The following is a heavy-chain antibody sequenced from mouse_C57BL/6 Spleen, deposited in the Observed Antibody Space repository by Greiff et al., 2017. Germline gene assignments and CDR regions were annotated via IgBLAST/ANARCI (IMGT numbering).Heavy chain of an antibody. CDR3: ARAFYGSSPYYFDY. V-gene: IGHV1-63*01. CDR1: GYTFTNYW. CDR2: IYPGGGYT. J-gene: IGHJ2*01. Sequence: QVHVKQSGAELVRPGTSVKMSCKASGYTFTNYWIGWAKQRPGHGLEWIGDIYPGGGYTNYNEKFKGKATLTADKSSSTAYMQFSSLTSEDSAIYYCARAFYGSSPYYFDYWGQGTTLTVSS. D-gene: IGHD1-1*01.